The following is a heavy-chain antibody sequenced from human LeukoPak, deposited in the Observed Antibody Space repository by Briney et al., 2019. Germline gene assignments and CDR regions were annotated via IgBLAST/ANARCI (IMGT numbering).Heavy chain of an antibody. V-gene: IGHV4-39*02. J-gene: IGHJ5*02. Sequence: SETLSLTYTVSGGSISSSSYYWGWIRQPPGKGLEWIGSIYYSGSTYYNPSLKSRVTISVDTSKNQFSLKLSSVTAADTAVYYCARESSIVGGTWGQGTLVTVSS. CDR3: ARESSIVGGT. CDR1: GGSISSSSYY. D-gene: IGHD1-26*01. CDR2: IYYSGST.